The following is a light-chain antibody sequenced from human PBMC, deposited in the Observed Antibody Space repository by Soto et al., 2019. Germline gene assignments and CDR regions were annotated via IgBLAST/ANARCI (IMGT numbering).Light chain of an antibody. J-gene: IGKJ2*01. V-gene: IGKV3-20*01. Sequence: EIVLTQSPGTLSLSPGERATLSCRASQSVSSIYLAWYHQKPGQAPRLLIYGASSRATGIPDRFSGSGSGTDFTLTISRPEPEDFAVYYCQQYGSSAYTFGQGTKLEIK. CDR3: QQYGSSAYT. CDR2: GAS. CDR1: QSVSSIY.